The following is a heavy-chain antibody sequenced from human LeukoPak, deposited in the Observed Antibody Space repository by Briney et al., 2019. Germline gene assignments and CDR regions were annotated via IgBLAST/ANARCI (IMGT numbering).Heavy chain of an antibody. CDR2: IIPIFGTA. CDR3: ASGNYDFWSGPSL. V-gene: IGHV1-69*05. CDR1: GGTFSSYA. D-gene: IGHD3-3*01. J-gene: IGHJ2*01. Sequence: EASVKVSCKASGGTFSSYAISWVRQAPGQGLEWMGGIIPIFGTANYAQKFQGRVTITTDESTSTAYMELSSLRSEDTAVYYCASGNYDFWSGPSLWGRGTLVTVSS.